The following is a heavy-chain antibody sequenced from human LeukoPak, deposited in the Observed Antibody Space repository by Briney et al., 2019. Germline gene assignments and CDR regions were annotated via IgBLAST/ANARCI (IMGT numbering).Heavy chain of an antibody. V-gene: IGHV4-59*01. J-gene: IGHJ4*02. Sequence: PSETLSLTCTVSGGSISSYCWSWIRQPPGKGLEWIGYIYYSGSTNYNPSLKSRVTISVDTSKNQFSLKLSSVTAADTAVYCCARDTKNNCSGGNCYSGGFDYWGQGTLVSVSA. CDR3: ARDTKNNCSGGNCYSGGFDY. CDR2: IYYSGST. CDR1: GGSISSYC. D-gene: IGHD2-15*01.